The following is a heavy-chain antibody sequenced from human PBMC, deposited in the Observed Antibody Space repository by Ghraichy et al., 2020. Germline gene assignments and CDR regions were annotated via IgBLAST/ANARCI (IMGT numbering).Heavy chain of an antibody. Sequence: SETLSLTCTVSGGSISSYYWSWIRQPPGKGLERIGYIYYSGSTNYNPSLKSRVTISVDTSKNQFSLKLNSVTAADTAVYYCARDRVEMATINYYYGMDVWGQGTTVTGSS. CDR3: ARDRVEMATINYYYGMDV. D-gene: IGHD5-24*01. V-gene: IGHV4-59*01. J-gene: IGHJ6*02. CDR1: GGSISSYY. CDR2: IYYSGST.